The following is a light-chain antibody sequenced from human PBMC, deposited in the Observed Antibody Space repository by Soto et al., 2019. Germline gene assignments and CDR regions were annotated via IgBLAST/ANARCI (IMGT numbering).Light chain of an antibody. Sequence: IQMTQSPSTLSASLGDRVTMTRRASQSLDRDYLAWYQQKPGKAPKLLIYKASTLESGVPSRFSGGGSGTAFSLTINSLQSDDFATYYCHQYDSYPRTFGQGTKV. CDR1: QSLDRDY. V-gene: IGKV1-5*03. CDR2: KAS. J-gene: IGKJ1*01. CDR3: HQYDSYPRT.